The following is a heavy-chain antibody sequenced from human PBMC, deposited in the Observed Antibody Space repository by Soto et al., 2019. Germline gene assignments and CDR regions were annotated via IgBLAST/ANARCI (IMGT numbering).Heavy chain of an antibody. CDR3: ARGAPVVNDY. J-gene: IGHJ4*02. D-gene: IGHD3-22*01. V-gene: IGHV4-30-2*01. CDR1: GGSISSGGYS. Sequence: QLQLQESGSGLVKPSQTLSLTCAVSGGSISSGGYSWSWIRQPPGKGLEWIGYIYHSGSTYYQPSLKSRVPISVDRAKHQSSLKPSSVTAADTAVYYCARGAPVVNDYWGQGTLITVSS. CDR2: IYHSGST.